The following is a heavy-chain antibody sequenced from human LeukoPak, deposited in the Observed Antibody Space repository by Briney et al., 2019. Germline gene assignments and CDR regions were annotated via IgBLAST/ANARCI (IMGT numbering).Heavy chain of an antibody. V-gene: IGHV4-59*01. CDR2: VYYRGST. Sequence: SETLSLTCTVSGGSISSYWSWIRHPPRKGLEWIGCVYYRGSTNYNPSLKSRLTISVDTSKNQFSLKLNSVTAADTAVYYCARGVGTTSNWFDPWGQGTLVTVSS. D-gene: IGHD1-1*01. CDR1: GGSISSY. CDR3: ARGVGTTSNWFDP. J-gene: IGHJ5*02.